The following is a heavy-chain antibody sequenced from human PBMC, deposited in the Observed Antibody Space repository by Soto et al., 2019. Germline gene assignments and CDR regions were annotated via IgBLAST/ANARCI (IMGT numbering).Heavy chain of an antibody. Sequence: QIQLVQSGAEVRKPGASVMASCKASGYIFTSYGMSWVRQAPGQGLEWMGWITAYNGNTNYAQKVQGRITMTTDISTGTGYMELRSLTSDDTAVYYCARGGVGDTSGWFDPWGQGTLVTVSS. D-gene: IGHD1-26*01. V-gene: IGHV1-18*01. CDR3: ARGGVGDTSGWFDP. CDR2: ITAYNGNT. CDR1: GYIFTSYG. J-gene: IGHJ5*02.